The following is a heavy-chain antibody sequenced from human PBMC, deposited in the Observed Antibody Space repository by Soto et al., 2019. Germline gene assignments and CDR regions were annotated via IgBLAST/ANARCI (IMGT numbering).Heavy chain of an antibody. CDR2: ISSSSYI. J-gene: IGHJ6*03. CDR3: ARDPAATPLGYMDV. Sequence: GGSLRLSCAASGFTFSSYSMNWVRQAPGKGLEWVSSISSSSYIYYADSVKGRFTISRDNAKNSLYLQMNSLRAEDTAVYYCARDPAATPLGYMDVWGKGTTVTVSS. V-gene: IGHV3-21*01. D-gene: IGHD2-15*01. CDR1: GFTFSSYS.